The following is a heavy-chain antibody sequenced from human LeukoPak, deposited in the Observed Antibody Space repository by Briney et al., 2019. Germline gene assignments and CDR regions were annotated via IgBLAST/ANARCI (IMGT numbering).Heavy chain of an antibody. CDR3: ARGDYDGKIIEAAVGFDP. J-gene: IGHJ5*02. V-gene: IGHV3-23*01. D-gene: IGHD6-13*01. Sequence: GGSLRLSCAASGFTFISNAMSWVRQAPGKGLEWVSAISGSGGRTYYAGSVKGRFTISRDNSKKTVFLQMTSLRAEDTAVYYCARGDYDGKIIEAAVGFDPWGQGTLVTVSS. CDR2: ISGSGGRT. CDR1: GFTFISNA.